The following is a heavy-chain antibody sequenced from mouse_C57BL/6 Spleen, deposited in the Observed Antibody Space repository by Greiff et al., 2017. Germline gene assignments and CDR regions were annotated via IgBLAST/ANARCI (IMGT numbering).Heavy chain of an antibody. D-gene: IGHD5-5*01. CDR2: IDPETGGP. V-gene: IGHV1-15*01. Sequence: QVQLQQSGAELVRPGASVTLSCKASGYTFTDYEMHWVKQTPVHGLEWIGAIDPETGGPAYNQKFKDKAILTADKSSSTAYMELRSLTSEDSAVYYCTRGNYLYAMDYWGQGTSVTVSS. CDR1: GYTFTDYE. J-gene: IGHJ4*01. CDR3: TRGNYLYAMDY.